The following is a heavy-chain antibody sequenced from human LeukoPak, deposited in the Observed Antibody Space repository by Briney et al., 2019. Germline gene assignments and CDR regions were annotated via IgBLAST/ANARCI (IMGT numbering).Heavy chain of an antibody. CDR2: IYYSGST. CDR3: ARLSSVRGVPDY. V-gene: IGHV4-59*01. Sequence: SETLSLTCTVSGGSISSYYWSWIRQPPGKGLEWIGYIYYSGSTNYNPSLKSRVTISVDTSKNQFSLKLSSVTAADTAVYYCARLSSVRGVPDYWGQGTLVTVSS. J-gene: IGHJ4*02. D-gene: IGHD3-10*01. CDR1: GGSISSYY.